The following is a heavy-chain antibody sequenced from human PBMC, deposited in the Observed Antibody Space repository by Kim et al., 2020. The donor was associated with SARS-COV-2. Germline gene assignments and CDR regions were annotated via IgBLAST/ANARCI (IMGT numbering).Heavy chain of an antibody. D-gene: IGHD4-17*01. CDR1: GFTFSFYT. CDR2: ISGDSNSI. J-gene: IGHJ4*02. Sequence: GGSLRLSCAASGFTFSFYTMNWVRQAPGKGLEWVSSISGDSNSIKYADSVQGRFTISRDNAKNSLYLQMSSLRVEDTVVFYCARDPGTTVHSWGQGTLVT. CDR3: ARDPGTTVHS. V-gene: IGHV3-21*01.